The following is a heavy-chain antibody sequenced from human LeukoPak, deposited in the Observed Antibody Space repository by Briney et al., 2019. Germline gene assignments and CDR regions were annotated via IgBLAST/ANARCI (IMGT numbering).Heavy chain of an antibody. CDR2: IYYSGST. CDR1: GGSINNYY. D-gene: IGHD2-2*01. V-gene: IGHV4-59*01. Sequence: SETLSLTCTVSGGSINNYYWSWIRQPPGKGLEWIGYIYYSGSTSYNPSLKSRVTISVDTSKNQISLKVRSVTAADTAVHYCARTTEDCSSTSCYQYWFDPWGQGTLVTVSS. J-gene: IGHJ5*02. CDR3: ARTTEDCSSTSCYQYWFDP.